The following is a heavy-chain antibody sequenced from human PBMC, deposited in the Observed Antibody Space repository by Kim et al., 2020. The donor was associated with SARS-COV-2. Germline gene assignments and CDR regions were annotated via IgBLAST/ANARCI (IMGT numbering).Heavy chain of an antibody. J-gene: IGHJ6*02. CDR3: ASSGRHDYGMDV. D-gene: IGHD2-15*01. Sequence: SYSPSFQGQVTISADKSISTAYLQWSSLKASDTAMYYCASSGRHDYGMDVWGQGTTVTVSS. V-gene: IGHV5-51*01.